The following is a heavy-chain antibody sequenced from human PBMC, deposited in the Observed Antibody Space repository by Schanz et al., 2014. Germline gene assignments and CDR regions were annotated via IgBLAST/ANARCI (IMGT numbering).Heavy chain of an antibody. D-gene: IGHD3-16*01. J-gene: IGHJ3*01. Sequence: VQLVESGGGLAQPGGSLRLSCAASGFTFSNYAMNWVRQAPGKGLKWVSGIRGSGGSTYYADSVKGRFTISRDNSKNTLYLRMNSLRAEDTAVYYCARYPRILGAFDVWGQGTVVAVS. CDR2: IRGSGGST. CDR3: ARYPRILGAFDV. V-gene: IGHV3-23*04. CDR1: GFTFSNYA.